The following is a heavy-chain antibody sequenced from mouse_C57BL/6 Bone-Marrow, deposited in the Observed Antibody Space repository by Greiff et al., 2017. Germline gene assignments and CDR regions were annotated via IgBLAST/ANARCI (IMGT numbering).Heavy chain of an antibody. CDR3: ARGGDGNDY. Sequence: EVKLMESGPGLVKPSQSLSLTCSVTGYSITSGYYWYWNRQFPGNKLEWVGYNSYDGRHNYNPSLKNRITITRDTSKNQLFLKLNSATSADTATYYCARGGDGNDYWGQGTTLTVSS. CDR1: GYSITSGYY. J-gene: IGHJ2*01. CDR2: NSYDGRH. V-gene: IGHV3-6*01. D-gene: IGHD2-1*01.